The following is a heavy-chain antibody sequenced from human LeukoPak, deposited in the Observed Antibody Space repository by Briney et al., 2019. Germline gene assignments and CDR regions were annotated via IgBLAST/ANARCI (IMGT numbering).Heavy chain of an antibody. CDR3: ARGSIVVVVAATGIDY. CDR2: INPNSGGT. CDR1: GYTFTGYY. D-gene: IGHD2-15*01. V-gene: IGHV1-2*02. J-gene: IGHJ4*02. Sequence: ASVKVSCKASGYTFTGYYMHWVRQAPGQGLEWMGWINPNSGGTNYAQKFQGRVTMTRDTSISTAYMELSRLRSDDTAVYYCARGSIVVVVAATGIDYWGQGTLVTVSS.